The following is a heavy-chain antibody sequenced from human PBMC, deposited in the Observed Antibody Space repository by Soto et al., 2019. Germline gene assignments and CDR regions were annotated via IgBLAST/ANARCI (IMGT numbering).Heavy chain of an antibody. CDR3: ARGASDYYDSSGTFDY. D-gene: IGHD3-22*01. V-gene: IGHV4-34*01. CDR2: INHSGST. J-gene: IGHJ4*02. Sequence: SGTQSITWAVYGGSFSGYYWSWIRQPPGKGLEWIGEINHSGSTNYNPSLKSRVTISVDTSKNQFSLKLSSVTAADTAVYYCARGASDYYDSSGTFDYWGQGTLVTVSS. CDR1: GGSFSGYY.